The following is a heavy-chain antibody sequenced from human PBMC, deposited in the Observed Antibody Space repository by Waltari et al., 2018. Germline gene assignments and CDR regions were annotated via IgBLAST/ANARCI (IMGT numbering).Heavy chain of an antibody. V-gene: IGHV1-69*02. CDR3: ARGSSPMMGWFDP. D-gene: IGHD6-13*01. CDR1: GGTFSSYT. CDR2: IIPILGIA. J-gene: IGHJ5*02. Sequence: QVQLVQSGAEVKKPGSSVKVSCKASGGTFSSYTISWVGQAPGQGLEWMGRIIPILGIANYAQKFQGRVTITADKSTSTAYMELSSLRSEDTAVYYCARGSSPMMGWFDPWGQGTLVTVSS.